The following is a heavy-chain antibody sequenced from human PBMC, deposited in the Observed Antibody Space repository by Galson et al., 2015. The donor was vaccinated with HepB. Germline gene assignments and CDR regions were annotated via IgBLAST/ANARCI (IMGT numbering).Heavy chain of an antibody. D-gene: IGHD1-1*01. J-gene: IGHJ3*02. CDR2: ISGSGGST. CDR1: GFTFSSYA. CDR3: AKDFNERDRAFDI. V-gene: IGHV3-23*01. Sequence: LRLSCAASGFTFSSYAMSWVRQAPGKGLEWVSVISGSGGSTYYADSVKGRFTISRDNSKNTLYLQMNSLRAEDTAVYYCAKDFNERDRAFDIWGQGTMVTVSS.